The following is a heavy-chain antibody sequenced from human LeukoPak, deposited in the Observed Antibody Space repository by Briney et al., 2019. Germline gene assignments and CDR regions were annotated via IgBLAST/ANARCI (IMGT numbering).Heavy chain of an antibody. CDR3: AKVRYSSSHDYGMDV. CDR2: ISYDGSNK. CDR1: GFAFSSYG. Sequence: GGSLRLSCVASGFAFSSYGMHWVRQAPGRGLEWVAVISYDGSNKYNADSVKGRFTISRDNSKNTLYLQMNSLRAEDTAVYYCAKVRYSSSHDYGMDVWGQGTTVTVAS. D-gene: IGHD6-13*01. V-gene: IGHV3-30*18. J-gene: IGHJ6*02.